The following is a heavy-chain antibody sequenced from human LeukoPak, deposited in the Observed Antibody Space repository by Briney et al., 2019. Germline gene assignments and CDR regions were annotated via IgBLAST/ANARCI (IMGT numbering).Heavy chain of an antibody. CDR2: ISKSNSTT. J-gene: IGHJ4*02. CDR3: ARGALIPDF. D-gene: IGHD2-21*01. CDR1: GFTFSSYA. Sequence: GGSLRLSCAASGFTFSSYAMTWVRQAPGRGLAWVSSISKSNSTTYYADSVKGRFTISRGNSNDTMYLHMDSLRVEDSAIYYRARGALIPDFRGQGTLVTVSS. V-gene: IGHV3-23*01.